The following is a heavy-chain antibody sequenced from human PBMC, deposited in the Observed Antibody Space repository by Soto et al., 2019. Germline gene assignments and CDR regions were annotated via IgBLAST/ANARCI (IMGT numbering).Heavy chain of an antibody. CDR1: GFTFSDYY. D-gene: IGHD2-15*01. CDR3: TSAYSDAFDI. CDR2: ISNSGTGI. Sequence: QVQLVESGGGLVQPGGSLRLSCAASGFTFSDYYMTWIRQAPGKGLEWVSDISNSGTGIYYPDSVKGRFTISRDNAKNSLNLQMSSLRAEDTAAYYCTSAYSDAFDIWGQGTMVTVSS. V-gene: IGHV3-11*01. J-gene: IGHJ3*02.